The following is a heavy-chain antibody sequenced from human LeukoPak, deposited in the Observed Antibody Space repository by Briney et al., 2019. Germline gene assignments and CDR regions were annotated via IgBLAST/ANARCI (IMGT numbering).Heavy chain of an antibody. V-gene: IGHV3-23*01. CDR3: GKNRYSGSLSPFDI. D-gene: IGHD1-26*01. Sequence: GGSLRLSCAASKFAFSSYAMSWVRQAPGKGLERVSAISGGGGNTYYADSVKGRFTISRDNSKNTLYLQMNSLRAEDTAVYYCGKNRYSGSLSPFDIWGQGTMVTVSS. CDR1: KFAFSSYA. CDR2: ISGGGGNT. J-gene: IGHJ3*02.